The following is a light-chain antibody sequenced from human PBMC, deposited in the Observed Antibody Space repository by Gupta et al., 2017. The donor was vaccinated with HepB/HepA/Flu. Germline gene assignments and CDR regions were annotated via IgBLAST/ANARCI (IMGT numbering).Light chain of an antibody. CDR1: SSDVGGYNY. J-gene: IGLJ2*01. CDR2: ELS. Sequence: QSALTQPHSVSGSPGQSVTISCTGTSSDVGGYNYVSWYQQHPGKAPTLMIYELSKRPSGVPDRFSGSKSGNTASLTISGRQAADEAEYYCCSYAGTNTLLFGGGTKLTVL. V-gene: IGLV2-11*01. CDR3: CSYAGTNTLL.